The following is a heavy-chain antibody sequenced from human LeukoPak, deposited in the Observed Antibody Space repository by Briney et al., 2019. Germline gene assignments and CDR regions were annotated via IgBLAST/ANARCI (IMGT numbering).Heavy chain of an antibody. D-gene: IGHD6-13*01. Sequence: PGGSLRLSCAASGFTFSSYAMHWVRQAPGKGLEWVAVISYDGSNKYHADSVKGRFTISRDNSKNTLYLQMNGLRAEDTALYYCARVDSSRRYGAFDIWGQGTMVSVSS. CDR1: GFTFSSYA. V-gene: IGHV3-30-3*01. CDR3: ARVDSSRRYGAFDI. CDR2: ISYDGSNK. J-gene: IGHJ3*02.